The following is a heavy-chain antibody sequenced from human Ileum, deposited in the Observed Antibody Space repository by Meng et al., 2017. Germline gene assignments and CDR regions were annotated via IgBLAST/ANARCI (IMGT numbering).Heavy chain of an antibody. V-gene: IGHV4-4*02. CDR1: GVSISSSIW. D-gene: IGHD3-10*01. CDR3: ARGVVSGSHYNTY. Sequence: QVQLQESGPGLVKPSGTLSRTCAVSGVSISSSIWWSWVRQPPEKGLEWIGEIHHSGTTNYSPSLKSRLTISVDKSKNQFSLKLQSVTAADTAVYFCARGVVSGSHYNTYWGQGILVTVSS. J-gene: IGHJ4*02. CDR2: IHHSGTT.